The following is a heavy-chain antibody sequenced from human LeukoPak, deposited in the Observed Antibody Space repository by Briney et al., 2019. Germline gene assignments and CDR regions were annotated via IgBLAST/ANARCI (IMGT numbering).Heavy chain of an antibody. D-gene: IGHD6-6*01. V-gene: IGHV3-30*03. CDR2: ISYDGSNK. CDR1: GFTFSSYG. CDR3: AREPMYSSPSYFDY. Sequence: GGSLRLSCAASGFTFSSYGMHWVRQAPGKGLEWVAVISYDGSNKYYADSVKGRFTISRDNSKNTLYLQMNSLRAEDTAVYYCAREPMYSSPSYFDYWGQGTLVTVSS. J-gene: IGHJ4*02.